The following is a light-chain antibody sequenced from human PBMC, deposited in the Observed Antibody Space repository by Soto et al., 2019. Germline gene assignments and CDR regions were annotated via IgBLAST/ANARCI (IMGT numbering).Light chain of an antibody. CDR2: DAS. CDR1: QSIYDNH. CDR3: QQYGDSVFT. V-gene: IGKV3D-20*01. J-gene: IGKJ4*01. Sequence: VLTQSPDTLSLPPGERATLSCGASQSIYDNHLAWYQQKPGLAPKLLVYDASNRASGIPDRFSGSGSGTDFTLTISRLEPEDSAVYYCQQYGDSVFTFGGGTKVAIK.